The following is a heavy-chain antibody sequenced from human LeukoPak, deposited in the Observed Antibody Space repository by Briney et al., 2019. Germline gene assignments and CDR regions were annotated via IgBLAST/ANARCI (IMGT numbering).Heavy chain of an antibody. Sequence: PGGSLRLSCAGSGFTFSSYWMNWVRQAPGKGLEWVASIRQDGGEKSYVDSVKGRFIISRDNTKNSLYLQINSLRAEDTAMYYCARDGTAAGLYFDLWGQGTLVTVSS. CDR1: GFTFSSYW. V-gene: IGHV3-7*01. CDR2: IRQDGGEK. CDR3: ARDGTAAGLYFDL. D-gene: IGHD6-13*01. J-gene: IGHJ4*01.